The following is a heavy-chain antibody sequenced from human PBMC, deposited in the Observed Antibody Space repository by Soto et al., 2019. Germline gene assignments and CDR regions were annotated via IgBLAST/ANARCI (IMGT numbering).Heavy chain of an antibody. CDR2: ISGSGGST. D-gene: IGHD3-10*01. Sequence: EVQLLESGGGLVQPGGSLRLSCAASGFTFSSYAMSWVRQAPGKGLEWVSAISGSGGSTYYADSVKGRFTISRDNSKNTLYLQMNSLRAEDTAVYYCAKAIYGSGTIGGDYYYYGMDVWGQGTTVTVSS. CDR1: GFTFSSYA. V-gene: IGHV3-23*01. J-gene: IGHJ6*02. CDR3: AKAIYGSGTIGGDYYYYGMDV.